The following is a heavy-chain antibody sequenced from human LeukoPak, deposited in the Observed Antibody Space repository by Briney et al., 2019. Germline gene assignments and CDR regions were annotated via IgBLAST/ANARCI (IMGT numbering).Heavy chain of an antibody. CDR1: GYTFSDYG. V-gene: IGHV3-30*18. CDR3: AKGRQGFGP. J-gene: IGHJ5*02. CDR2: ISFDGSNK. Sequence: PGGSLTLSCAASGYTFSDYGIHWVRQAPGKGLEWVAFISFDGSNKYYADSVKGRFTISRDNSKNTLYLQMNSLRTDDTAVYYCAKGRQGFGPWGQGTLVTVSS.